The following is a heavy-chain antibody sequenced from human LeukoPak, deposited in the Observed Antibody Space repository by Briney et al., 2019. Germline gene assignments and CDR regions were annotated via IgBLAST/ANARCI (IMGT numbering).Heavy chain of an antibody. CDR1: GFTFSSYS. D-gene: IGHD3-3*01. CDR2: INHSGST. J-gene: IGHJ5*02. CDR3: ARGGHKLRFLEWPLGTTEFDP. Sequence: GSLRLSCAASGFTFSSYSMNWVRQPPGKGLEWIGEINHSGSTNYNPSLKSRVTISVDTSKNQFSLKLSSVTAADTAVYYCARGGHKLRFLEWPLGTTEFDPWGQGTLVAVSS. V-gene: IGHV4-34*01.